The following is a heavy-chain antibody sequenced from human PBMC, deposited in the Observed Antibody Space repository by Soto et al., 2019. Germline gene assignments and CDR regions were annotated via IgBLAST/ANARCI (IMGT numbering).Heavy chain of an antibody. CDR3: ATKGGGYYFQFDP. D-gene: IGHD3-22*01. CDR2: ISSGGTTI. Sequence: QVQLVESGGGFVKPGGSLRLSCAASGFTFSDYYMSWIRQAPGKGLEWVSYISSGGTTIYYADSVKGRFTISGDDAKNSLFLQMNSLRPEDTAVYFCATKGGGYYFQFDPWGQGTLVTVSS. CDR1: GFTFSDYY. V-gene: IGHV3-11*01. J-gene: IGHJ5*02.